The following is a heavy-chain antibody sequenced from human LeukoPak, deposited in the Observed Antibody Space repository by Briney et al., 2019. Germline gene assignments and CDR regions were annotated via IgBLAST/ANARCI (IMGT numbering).Heavy chain of an antibody. V-gene: IGHV3-15*01. CDR1: GFTVNNAW. CDR2: IKSKTDDGTT. Sequence: GGSLRLSCAASGFTVNNAWMSWVRHAPGKGLVWVVRIKSKTDDGTTDYAAALKGRFTISRDDVKNTVYLQMNSLKNEDIVVYYCTKGEDLDYWGRGTLVSVSS. J-gene: IGHJ4*02. CDR3: TKGEDLDY. D-gene: IGHD2-15*01.